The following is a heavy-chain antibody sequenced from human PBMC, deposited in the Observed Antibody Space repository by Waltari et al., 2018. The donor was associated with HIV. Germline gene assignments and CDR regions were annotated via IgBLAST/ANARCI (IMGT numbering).Heavy chain of an antibody. V-gene: IGHV1-46*01. CDR3: ARVATAMVTQFDY. CDR1: GYNFTSYY. D-gene: IGHD5-18*01. CDR2: INPSGGST. Sequence: QVQLVQSGAEVKKPGASVKVSCTASGYNFTSYYMHWVLKTPGQRLEWMGIINPSGGSTSYAQKFQGRVTMTRDTSTSTVYMELSSLRSEDTAVYYCARVATAMVTQFDYWGQGTLVTVSS. J-gene: IGHJ4*02.